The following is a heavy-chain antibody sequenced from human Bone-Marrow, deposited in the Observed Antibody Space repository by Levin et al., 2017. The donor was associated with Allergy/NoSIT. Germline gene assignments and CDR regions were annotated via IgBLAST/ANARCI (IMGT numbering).Heavy chain of an antibody. J-gene: IGHJ4*01. CDR1: GFVFTNYW. V-gene: IGHV3-74*03. D-gene: IGHD3-10*01. CDR3: ARDIPGSGALDY. CDR2: IDGEGSNT. Sequence: GESLKISCAASGFVFTNYWMHWVRQAPGKGLMWLSRIDGEGSNTKYVDSVKGRFSISRDNPKNMLSLQVNSLTAEDTGVYFCARDIPGSGALDYWGHGTLVTVSS.